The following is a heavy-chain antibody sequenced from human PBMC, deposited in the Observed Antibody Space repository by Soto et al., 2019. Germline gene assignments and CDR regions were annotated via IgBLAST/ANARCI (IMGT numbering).Heavy chain of an antibody. D-gene: IGHD5-12*01. V-gene: IGHV3-23*01. Sequence: GGSLRLSCAASGFTFSSYAMSWVRQAPGKGLEWVSAISGSGGSTYYADSVKGRFTISRDNSKNTLYLQMNSLRAEDTAVYYCAKDGYSGYDLREIYYYYYGMDVWGQGTTVTVSS. J-gene: IGHJ6*02. CDR1: GFTFSSYA. CDR3: AKDGYSGYDLREIYYYYYGMDV. CDR2: ISGSGGST.